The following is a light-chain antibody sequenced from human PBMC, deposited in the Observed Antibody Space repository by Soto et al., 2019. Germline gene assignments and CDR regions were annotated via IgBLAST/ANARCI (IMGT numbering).Light chain of an antibody. CDR2: EVS. Sequence: QSALTQPPSVSGYPGQSVTISCTGNSSDVGSYNRVSWYQQPTGTAPKLMIYEVSNRPSGVPDRFSGSKSGNTASLTISGLQAEDEADYYCSSYTSSSTYVFGTGTKLTVL. V-gene: IGLV2-18*02. CDR1: SSDVGSYNR. J-gene: IGLJ1*01. CDR3: SSYTSSSTYV.